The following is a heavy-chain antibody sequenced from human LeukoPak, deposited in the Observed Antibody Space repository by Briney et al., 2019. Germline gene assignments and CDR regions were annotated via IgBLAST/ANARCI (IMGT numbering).Heavy chain of an antibody. Sequence: GASAKVSCKASGYTYSDYGISWVRQAPGQGLEWMGWISTYNGNTIYAEKLQGRVTMTTDTSTSTAYMELRSLRSDDTAVYYCARSMVRAVTQVASDYWGQGTLVTVSS. V-gene: IGHV1-18*01. CDR3: ARSMVRAVTQVASDY. CDR2: ISTYNGNT. D-gene: IGHD3-10*01. CDR1: GYTYSDYG. J-gene: IGHJ4*02.